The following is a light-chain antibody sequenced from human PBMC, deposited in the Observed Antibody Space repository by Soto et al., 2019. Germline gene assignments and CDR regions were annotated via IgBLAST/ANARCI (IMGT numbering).Light chain of an antibody. CDR2: DAS. V-gene: IGKV1-27*01. CDR1: QDISND. CDR3: QKYNSAPRT. Sequence: DIQLTQSPSSLSASVGDRVTITCQASQDISNDLNWYQQKPGKAPKLLIYDASNLETGVPSRFSGSGSGTDFTLTISSLQPEDVATYYCQKYNSAPRTFGQGTKVDIK. J-gene: IGKJ1*01.